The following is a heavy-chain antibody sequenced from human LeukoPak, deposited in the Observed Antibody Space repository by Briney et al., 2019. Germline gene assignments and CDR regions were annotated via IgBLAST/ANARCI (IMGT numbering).Heavy chain of an antibody. CDR1: GGTFSSYA. CDR2: IIPIFGTA. CDR3: ARCSGILTGAFDI. V-gene: IGHV1-69*13. D-gene: IGHD3-9*01. Sequence: SVKVSCKASGGTFSSYAISWVRQAPGQGLEWMGGIIPIFGTANYAQKFQGRVTITADESTSTAYMELSSLRSEDTAVYYCARCSGILTGAFDIWGQGTMVIVSS. J-gene: IGHJ3*02.